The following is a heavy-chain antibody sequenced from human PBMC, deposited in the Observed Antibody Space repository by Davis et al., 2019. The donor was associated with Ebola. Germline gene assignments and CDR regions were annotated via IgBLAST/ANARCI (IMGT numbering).Heavy chain of an antibody. V-gene: IGHV3-23*01. CDR3: ARVRTGMRGYFDS. CDR2: ISGSGGST. CDR1: GGSFSGYY. J-gene: IGHJ4*02. D-gene: IGHD1-1*01. Sequence: PGGSLRLSCAVYGGSFSGYYWSWIRQPPGKGLEWVSAISGSGGSTYYADSVKGRFTISRDSSKNTLYLQMNSLRAEDTAVYYCARVRTGMRGYFDSWGQGTLVTVSS.